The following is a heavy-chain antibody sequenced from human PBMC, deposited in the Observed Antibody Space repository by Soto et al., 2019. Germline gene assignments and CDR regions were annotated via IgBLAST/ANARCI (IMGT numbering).Heavy chain of an antibody. CDR3: ARLVLWFGEIPDY. CDR2: ISSSGSTI. V-gene: IGHV3-48*03. D-gene: IGHD3-10*01. CDR1: GFTFSSYE. J-gene: IGHJ4*02. Sequence: EVQLLESGGGLVQPGGSLRLSCAASGFTFSSYEMNWVRQAPGKGLEWVSYISSSGSTIYYADSVKGRFTISRDNAKNTLHQQQISLRAEDTAVDYCARLVLWFGEIPDYWGQGTLVTVSS.